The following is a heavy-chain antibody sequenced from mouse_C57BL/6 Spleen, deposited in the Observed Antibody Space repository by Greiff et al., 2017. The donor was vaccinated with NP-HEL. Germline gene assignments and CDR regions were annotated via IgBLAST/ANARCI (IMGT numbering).Heavy chain of an antibody. CDR1: GFTFSSYA. CDR3: ARDGYGSSYRNWYFDV. Sequence: DVKLVESGGGLVKPGGSLKLSCAASGFTFSSYAMSWVRQTPEKRLEWVATISDGGSYTYYPDNVKGRFTISRNNAKNNLYLQMSHLKAEDTAMYYCARDGYGSSYRNWYFDVWGTGTTVTVSS. D-gene: IGHD1-1*01. CDR2: ISDGGSYT. V-gene: IGHV5-4*01. J-gene: IGHJ1*03.